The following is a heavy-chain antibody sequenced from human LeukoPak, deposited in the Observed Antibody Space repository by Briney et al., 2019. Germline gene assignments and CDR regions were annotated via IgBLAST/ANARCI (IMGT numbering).Heavy chain of an antibody. CDR2: FDPEDGET. J-gene: IGHJ1*01. D-gene: IGHD6-13*01. Sequence: GASVKVSCKVSGYTLTELSMHWGRQAPGKGLEWMGRFDPEDGETIYAQKFQGRVTMTEDTSTNTAYMELSSLRSEDTAVYYCATQQLVRFVLRFQHWGQGTLVTVSS. CDR3: ATQQLVRFVLRFQH. CDR1: GYTLTELS. V-gene: IGHV1-24*01.